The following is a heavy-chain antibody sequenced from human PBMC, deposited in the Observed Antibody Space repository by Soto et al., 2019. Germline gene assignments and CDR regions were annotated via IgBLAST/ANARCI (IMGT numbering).Heavy chain of an antibody. D-gene: IGHD3-3*01. CDR2: IKSKTDGGTT. Sequence: GGSLRLSCAASGFTFSNAWMNWVRQAPGKGLEWVGRIKSKTDGGTTDYAAPVKGRFTISRDDSKNTLYLQMNSLKTEDTAVYYCTTEVEEELRFLEWFYAFDIWGQGTMVTVSS. CDR3: TTEVEEELRFLEWFYAFDI. J-gene: IGHJ3*02. CDR1: GFTFSNAW. V-gene: IGHV3-15*07.